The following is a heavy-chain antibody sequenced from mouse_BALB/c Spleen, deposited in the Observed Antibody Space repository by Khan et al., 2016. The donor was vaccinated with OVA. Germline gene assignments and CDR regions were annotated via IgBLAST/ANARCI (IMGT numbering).Heavy chain of an antibody. D-gene: IGHD2-14*01. CDR3: VRDDAYHRNDGWFAY. V-gene: IGHV1-4*01. Sequence: VQLQESGAELARPGASVKMSCKASGYTFTSYTIHWIKKRPGQGLEWIGYINPSNGYTNYNQKFKDKATLTTDKSSTTAYLQLSSLTSDDSAVYDCVRDDAYHRNDGWFAYWGQGTLVTVSA. CDR1: GYTFTSYT. CDR2: INPSNGYT. J-gene: IGHJ3*01.